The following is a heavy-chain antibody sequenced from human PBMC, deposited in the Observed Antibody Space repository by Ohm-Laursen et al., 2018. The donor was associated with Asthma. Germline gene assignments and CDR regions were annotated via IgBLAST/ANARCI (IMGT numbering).Heavy chain of an antibody. V-gene: IGHV3-30*18. CDR1: GYTFSRYS. CDR3: AKGSTYGMDV. CDR2: GGSYYDGGLK. Sequence: SLRLSCSAPGYTFSRYSIHWVRQIPGKGLEWVAVGGSYYDGGLKYYADSVKGRFTISRDNSKNTLYLQMNSLRAEDTAVYYCAKGSTYGMDVWGQGTTVTVSS. J-gene: IGHJ6*02.